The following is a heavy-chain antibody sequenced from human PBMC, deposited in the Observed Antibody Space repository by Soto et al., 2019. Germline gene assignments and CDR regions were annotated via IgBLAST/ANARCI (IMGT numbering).Heavy chain of an antibody. J-gene: IGHJ6*02. CDR2: INHSGST. Sequence: SETLSLTCAVYGGSFSGYYWSWIRQPPGKGLEWIGEINHSGSTNYNPSLKSRVTISVDTSKNQFSLKLSSVTAADTAVYYCARALRINMVRGVTTGYYGMDVWGQGTKVTVYS. CDR1: GGSFSGYY. D-gene: IGHD3-10*01. V-gene: IGHV4-34*01. CDR3: ARALRINMVRGVTTGYYGMDV.